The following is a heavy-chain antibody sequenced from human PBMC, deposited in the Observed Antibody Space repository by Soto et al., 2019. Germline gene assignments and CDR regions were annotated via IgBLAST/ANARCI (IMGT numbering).Heavy chain of an antibody. CDR1: GCTVRSYA. V-gene: IGHV3-23*01. CDR3: AKNHFWSGYQISYYYYGMDV. J-gene: IGHJ6*02. Sequence: EVQLLESGGGLVQPGGSRRLSCAASGCTVRSYAMSWVRQAPGKGLEWVTAISGSGGSTYYADSVKGRFTISRDNSKNTLYLQMNSLRAEDTAVYYCAKNHFWSGYQISYYYYGMDVWGQGTTVTVSS. D-gene: IGHD3-3*01. CDR2: ISGSGGST.